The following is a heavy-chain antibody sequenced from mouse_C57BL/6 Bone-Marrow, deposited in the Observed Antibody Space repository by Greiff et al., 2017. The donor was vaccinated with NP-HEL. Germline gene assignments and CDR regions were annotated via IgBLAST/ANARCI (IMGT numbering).Heavy chain of an antibody. CDR2: INPNNGGT. J-gene: IGHJ3*01. CDR1: GYTFTDYY. D-gene: IGHD3-2*02. Sequence: VQLQQSGPELVKPGASVKISCKASGYTFTDYYMNWVKQSHGKSLEWIGDINPNNGGTSYNQKFKGKATLTVDKSSSTAYMELRSLTSEDSAVYYCARSGASHRVDSSGYVFAYWGQGTLVTVSA. V-gene: IGHV1-26*01. CDR3: ARSGASHRVDSSGYVFAY.